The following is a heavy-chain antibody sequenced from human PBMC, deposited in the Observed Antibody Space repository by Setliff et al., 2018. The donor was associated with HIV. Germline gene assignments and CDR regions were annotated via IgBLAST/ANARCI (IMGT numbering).Heavy chain of an antibody. CDR1: GFTFNNND. V-gene: IGHV3-23*01. Sequence: GGSLRLSCAASGFTFNNNDMTWVRQVPGKGLEWVSSISYSGDNRYYADSVKGRFTISRDNSKNTVYLQMNSLRAEDTAVYYCAKDQGTTVTTWGHWGQGTLVTVSS. CDR3: AKDQGTTVTTWGH. CDR2: ISYSGDNR. J-gene: IGHJ4*02. D-gene: IGHD4-4*01.